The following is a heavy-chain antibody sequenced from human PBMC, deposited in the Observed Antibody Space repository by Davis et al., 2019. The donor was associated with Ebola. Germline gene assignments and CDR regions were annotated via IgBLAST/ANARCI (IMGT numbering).Heavy chain of an antibody. D-gene: IGHD5/OR15-5a*01. CDR3: ATRILSTGDH. Sequence: GESLKISCVGSGFSFSNVWMNWVRQVPGKGLEYIGRIQTNAEGATTEYAAPLKGRFTISRDDSKNTLYLEMNSLKTEDTAIYYCATRILSTGDHWGQGTLVTVSS. V-gene: IGHV3-15*01. CDR1: GFSFSNVW. CDR2: IQTNAEGATT. J-gene: IGHJ4*02.